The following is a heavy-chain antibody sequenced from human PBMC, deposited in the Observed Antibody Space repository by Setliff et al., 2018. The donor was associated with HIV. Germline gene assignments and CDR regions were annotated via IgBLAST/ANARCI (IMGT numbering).Heavy chain of an antibody. CDR3: ARLSSSGWSHDAFDM. Sequence: WVRQMPGKGLEWMGIIYYSGSTNYNPSLKSRVTISLDKSKNQFSLKLTSVTAADTAVYYCARLSSSGWSHDAFDMWGQGTMVTVSS. CDR2: IYYSGST. V-gene: IGHV4-61*05. J-gene: IGHJ3*02. D-gene: IGHD6-19*01.